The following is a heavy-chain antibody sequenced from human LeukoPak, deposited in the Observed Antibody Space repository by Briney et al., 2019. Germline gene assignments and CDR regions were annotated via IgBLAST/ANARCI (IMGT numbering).Heavy chain of an antibody. CDR2: ISGSGGST. CDR3: AKSVLVRGYFDY. D-gene: IGHD6-6*01. J-gene: IGHJ4*02. Sequence: GGSLRFSCAASGFTFSSYAMSWVRQAPGKGLEWVSAISGSGGSTYYADSVKGRFTISRDNSKNTLYLQMNSLRAEDTAVYYCAKSVLVRGYFDYWGQGTLVTVSS. CDR1: GFTFSSYA. V-gene: IGHV3-23*01.